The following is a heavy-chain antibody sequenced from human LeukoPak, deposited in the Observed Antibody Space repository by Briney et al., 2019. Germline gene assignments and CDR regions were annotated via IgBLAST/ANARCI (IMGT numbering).Heavy chain of an antibody. CDR2: FDPEDGET. V-gene: IGHV1-24*01. J-gene: IGHJ4*02. D-gene: IGHD4-17*01. CDR3: ATVLGYGDYEGGLVD. CDR1: GYTLTELS. Sequence: GASVKVSCKVSGYTLTELSMHWVRQAPGKGLEWMGGFDPEDGETIYAQKFRGRVTMTEDTSTDTAYMELSSLRSEDTAVYYCATVLGYGDYEGGLVDWGQGTLVTVSS.